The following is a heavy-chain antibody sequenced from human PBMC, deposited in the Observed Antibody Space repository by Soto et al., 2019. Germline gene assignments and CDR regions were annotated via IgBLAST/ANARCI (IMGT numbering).Heavy chain of an antibody. CDR3: ARSLARYYFDY. Sequence: GGSLRLSCAASGFTVSSNYMSWVRQAPGRGLEWVSVIYSGGSTYYADSVKGRFTISRDNSKNTLYLQMNSLRAEDTAVYYCARSLARYYFDYWGQGTLVTVSS. J-gene: IGHJ4*02. CDR2: IYSGGST. V-gene: IGHV3-53*01. CDR1: GFTVSSNY.